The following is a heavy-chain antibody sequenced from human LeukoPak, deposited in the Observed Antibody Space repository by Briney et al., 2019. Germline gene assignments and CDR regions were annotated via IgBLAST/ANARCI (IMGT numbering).Heavy chain of an antibody. CDR2: IYYSGST. J-gene: IGHJ6*03. CDR1: RGSISSYY. Sequence: SETLSLTCTVSRGSISSYYWSWIRQPPAKGVERIGYIYYSGSTNYNPSLKSRVTISVDTPKNQFSLKLSSVTAADTAVYYCARVGYSYGYDYYYYMDVWGKGTTVTVS. CDR3: ARVGYSYGYDYYYYMDV. D-gene: IGHD5-18*01. V-gene: IGHV4-59*01.